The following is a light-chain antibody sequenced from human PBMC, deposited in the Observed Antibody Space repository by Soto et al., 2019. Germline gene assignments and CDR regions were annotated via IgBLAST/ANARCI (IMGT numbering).Light chain of an antibody. J-gene: IGKJ1*01. CDR1: QSISTW. V-gene: IGKV1-5*03. CDR3: QQYNSYSPT. CDR2: KAS. Sequence: DIQMTQSPSTLSASVGDRVTITCRASQSISTWLAWYQQDPGKAPKLLIHKASSLQSGVPSRFSGSGSGTDFTLTISSLHPDDFAPYYCQQYNSYSPTFGQGTRVEIK.